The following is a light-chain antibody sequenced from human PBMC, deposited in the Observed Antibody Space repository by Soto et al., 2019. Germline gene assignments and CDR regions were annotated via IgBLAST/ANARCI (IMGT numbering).Light chain of an antibody. J-gene: IGKJ3*01. CDR3: QQYGSSLFT. CDR1: QSVSSSY. Sequence: EIVLTQSPGTLSLSPGERATLSCRASQSVSSSYLAWYQQKPGQAPRLLIYGASSRATGIPDRFSGSGSGQDFTLTISRLEPEDFAVYYCQQYGSSLFTFGPGTKVDIK. V-gene: IGKV3-20*01. CDR2: GAS.